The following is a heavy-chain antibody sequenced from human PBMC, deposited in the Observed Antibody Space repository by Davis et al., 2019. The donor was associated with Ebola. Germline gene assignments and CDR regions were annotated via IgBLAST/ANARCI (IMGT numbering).Heavy chain of an antibody. Sequence: AASVKVSCKASGYTFTSYGISWVRQAPGQGLEWMGWISAYNGNTNYAQKFQGRVTMTTDTYTSTAYMELSSLTSGDTAVYYCVRDLRGWGDFDYWGQGTLVTVSS. D-gene: IGHD3-10*01. CDR2: ISAYNGNT. J-gene: IGHJ4*02. CDR1: GYTFTSYG. V-gene: IGHV1-18*01. CDR3: VRDLRGWGDFDY.